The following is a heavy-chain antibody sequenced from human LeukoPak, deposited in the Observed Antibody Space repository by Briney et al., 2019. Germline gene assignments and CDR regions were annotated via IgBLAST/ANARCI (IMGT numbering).Heavy chain of an antibody. CDR3: ARDCSGGSCYSPAPGAFDI. Sequence: GGSLRLSCAASGFTFSSYEMNWVRQAPGRGLEWVSYISSSGSTIYYADSVKGRFTISRDNAKNSLYLQMNSLRAEDTAVYYCARDCSGGSCYSPAPGAFDIWGQGTMVTVSS. CDR1: GFTFSSYE. D-gene: IGHD2-15*01. V-gene: IGHV3-48*03. CDR2: ISSSGSTI. J-gene: IGHJ3*02.